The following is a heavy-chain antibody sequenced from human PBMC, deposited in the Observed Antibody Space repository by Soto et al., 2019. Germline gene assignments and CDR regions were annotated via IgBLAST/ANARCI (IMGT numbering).Heavy chain of an antibody. Sequence: ASVKVSCKASGYTFTSYGISWVRQAPGQGLEWMGWISAYNGNTNYAQKLQGRVTMTTDTSTSTAYMELRSLRSDDTAVYYCARDFATGYSSGWPTDWGQGTLVTVSS. V-gene: IGHV1-18*01. D-gene: IGHD6-19*01. J-gene: IGHJ4*02. CDR1: GYTFTSYG. CDR3: ARDFATGYSSGWPTD. CDR2: ISAYNGNT.